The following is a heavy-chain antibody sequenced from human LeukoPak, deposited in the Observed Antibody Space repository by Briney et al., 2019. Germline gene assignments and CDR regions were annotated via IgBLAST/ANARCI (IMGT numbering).Heavy chain of an antibody. CDR3: ARRGYSYGHDY. D-gene: IGHD5-18*01. CDR2: IYPGDSDT. Sequence: GESLKISCKGSGYSVTSYWIGWVRQMPGKGLEWAGIIYPGDSDTQYSQSFQGHVTTSADTTVSTAYLQWSTVKASATRLSNSARRGYSYGHDYWGQGTLVTVSS. J-gene: IGHJ4*02. V-gene: IGHV5-51*01. CDR1: GYSVTSYW.